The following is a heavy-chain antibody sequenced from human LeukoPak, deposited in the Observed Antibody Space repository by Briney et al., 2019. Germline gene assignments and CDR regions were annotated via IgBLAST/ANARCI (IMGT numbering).Heavy chain of an antibody. J-gene: IGHJ5*01. CDR1: GFTFSSYA. CDR3: TKYAVADSNSLNFES. Sequence: GGSLRLSCAASGFTFSSYAMRWVRQAPGNGLEWVSGISGSGGTTYYADSVKGRFTISRDNSKDTLFLQMNSMRGDDTSVYSCTKYAVADSNSLNFESWGQGTLVTVS. V-gene: IGHV3-23*01. CDR2: ISGSGGTT. D-gene: IGHD2-2*01.